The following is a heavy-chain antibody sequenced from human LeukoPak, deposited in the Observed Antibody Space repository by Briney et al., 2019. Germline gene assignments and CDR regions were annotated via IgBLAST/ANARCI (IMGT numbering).Heavy chain of an antibody. CDR2: IKQDGSEK. D-gene: IGHD3-3*01. Sequence: GGSLRLSCAASGFTFSSYWMSWVRQAPGKGLEWVANIKQDGSEKYYVDSVKGRFTISRDNAKNSLYLQMNSLRAEDTAVYYCARECFTIFGVVIKMSYYYYGMDVWAKGPRSPSP. J-gene: IGHJ6*02. CDR3: ARECFTIFGVVIKMSYYYYGMDV. V-gene: IGHV3-7*03. CDR1: GFTFSSYW.